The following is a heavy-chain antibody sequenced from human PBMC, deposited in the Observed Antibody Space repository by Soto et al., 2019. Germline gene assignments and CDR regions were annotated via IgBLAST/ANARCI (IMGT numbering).Heavy chain of an antibody. Sequence: QVQLQESGPGLVKPSETLSLTCTVSGGSISNYYWSWIWQPPGKGLEWLGDSYYNGNTNYKPSLKTRVTISVDTSKSPFSLKLSSVTAADTAGYYCARRVLGGGRGAFDIWGQGTMVTVSS. V-gene: IGHV4-59*08. D-gene: IGHD1-26*01. J-gene: IGHJ3*02. CDR1: GGSISNYY. CDR2: SYYNGNT. CDR3: ARRVLGGGRGAFDI.